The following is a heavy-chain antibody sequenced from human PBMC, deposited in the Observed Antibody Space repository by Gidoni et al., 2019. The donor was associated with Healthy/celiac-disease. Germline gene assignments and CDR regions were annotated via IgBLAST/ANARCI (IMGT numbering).Heavy chain of an antibody. D-gene: IGHD5-18*01. J-gene: IGHJ4*02. Sequence: QVQLQESGPGLVKPSETLSLTCTVSGGSISSYYWSWIRQPPGKGLEWIGYIYYSGSTNYNPSLKSRVTISVDTCKNQFSLKLSSVTAADTAVYYCVSSGGYSYGSAFDYWGQGTLVTVSS. V-gene: IGHV4-59*01. CDR1: GGSISSYY. CDR2: IYYSGST. CDR3: VSSGGYSYGSAFDY.